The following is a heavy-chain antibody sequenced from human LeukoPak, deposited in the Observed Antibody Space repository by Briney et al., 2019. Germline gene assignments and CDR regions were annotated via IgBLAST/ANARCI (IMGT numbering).Heavy chain of an antibody. Sequence: GESLKISCKGSGYSFTSYWIGWVRQMPGKGLEWMGIIYPGDSDTRYSPSFQGQVTISADKYISTAYLQWSSLRASDTAMYYCASFSMVRGANPFDYWGQGTLVTVSS. D-gene: IGHD3-10*01. V-gene: IGHV5-51*01. J-gene: IGHJ4*02. CDR3: ASFSMVRGANPFDY. CDR2: IYPGDSDT. CDR1: GYSFTSYW.